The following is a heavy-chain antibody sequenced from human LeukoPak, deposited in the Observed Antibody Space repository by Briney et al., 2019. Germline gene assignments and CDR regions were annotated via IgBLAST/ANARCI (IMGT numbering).Heavy chain of an antibody. Sequence: XTTXWMSWIRQAXGKGLEWVANINQDGTDKYYVDSVKGRFTFSRDNAQNSLYLQMSSLRVEDTAVYYCVTYSTGLYKGLEFWGQGTQVTVSS. V-gene: IGHV3-7*03. J-gene: IGHJ4*02. CDR1: XTTXW. CDR2: INQDGTDK. D-gene: IGHD2-8*02. CDR3: VTYSTGLYKGLEF.